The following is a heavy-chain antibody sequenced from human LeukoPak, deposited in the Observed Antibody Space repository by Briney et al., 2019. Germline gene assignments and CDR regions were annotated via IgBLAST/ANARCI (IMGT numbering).Heavy chain of an antibody. V-gene: IGHV3-30*09. D-gene: IGHD3-10*01. CDR1: GFTFSSYA. CDR3: ARDSDYYGSGSYYKTEN. J-gene: IGHJ4*02. Sequence: GRSLRLSCAASGFTFSSYAMHWVRQAPGKGLEWVAVISYDGSNKYYADSVKGRFAISRDNAKNSLYLQMNSLRAEDTAVYYCARDSDYYGSGSYYKTENWGQGTLVTVSS. CDR2: ISYDGSNK.